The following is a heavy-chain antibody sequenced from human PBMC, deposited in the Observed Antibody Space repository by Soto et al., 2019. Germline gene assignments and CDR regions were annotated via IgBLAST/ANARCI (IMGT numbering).Heavy chain of an antibody. J-gene: IGHJ4*02. CDR2: IWYDGSNK. V-gene: IGHV3-33*01. Sequence: PGGSLRLSCAASGFTFSSYGMHWGRQAPGKGLEWVAVIWYDGSNKDYADSVKGRFTISRDNSKNTLYLQMNSLRAEDTAVYYCATGLDIFSYDSSGHAHSDYWGQGTLVTVSS. CDR1: GFTFSSYG. CDR3: ATGLDIFSYDSSGHAHSDY. D-gene: IGHD3-22*01.